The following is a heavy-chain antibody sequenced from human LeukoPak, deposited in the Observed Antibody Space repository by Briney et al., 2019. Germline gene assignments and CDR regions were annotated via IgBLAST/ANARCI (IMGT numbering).Heavy chain of an antibody. V-gene: IGHV1-2*02. J-gene: IGHJ6*03. CDR1: GYTFTGYY. CDR3: ARGFSHGNSYYFYYMDV. Sequence: GASVKVSCKASGYTFTGYYMHWVRQAPGQGLEWMGWINPNSGGTNYAQKFQGRVTMTRDTSISTAYMELSRLRSDDTAVYYCARGFSHGNSYYFYYMDVWGKGTTVTVSS. CDR2: INPNSGGT. D-gene: IGHD4-23*01.